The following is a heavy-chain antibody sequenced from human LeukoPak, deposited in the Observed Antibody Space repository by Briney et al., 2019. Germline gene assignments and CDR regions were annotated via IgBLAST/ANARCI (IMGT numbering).Heavy chain of an antibody. J-gene: IGHJ4*02. CDR2: ISTVGNII. CDR1: GFTFSDYE. CDR3: ATDSAPTSLADFDY. D-gene: IGHD3-16*01. Sequence: GGSLTLSCAASGFTFSDYEMNWVRQAPGKGLEWVSFISTVGNIIYYRDSVKGRFTISRDKAKNSLYLRMDSLRAEDTAVYYCATDSAPTSLADFDYWGQGVLVTVSS. V-gene: IGHV3-48*03.